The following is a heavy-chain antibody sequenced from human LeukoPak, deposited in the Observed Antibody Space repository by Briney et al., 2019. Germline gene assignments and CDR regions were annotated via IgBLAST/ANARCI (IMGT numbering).Heavy chain of an antibody. CDR1: GYTFTSYG. V-gene: IGHV1-18*01. CDR2: ISAYNGNT. D-gene: IGHD1-26*01. J-gene: IGHJ6*03. Sequence: GASVKVSCKASGYTFTSYGICWVRQAPGQGLEWMGWISAYNGNTNYAQKLQGRVTMTTDTSTSTAYMELRSLRSDDTAVYYCARVDGATWDYYYYMDVWGKGTTVTVSS. CDR3: ARVDGATWDYYYYMDV.